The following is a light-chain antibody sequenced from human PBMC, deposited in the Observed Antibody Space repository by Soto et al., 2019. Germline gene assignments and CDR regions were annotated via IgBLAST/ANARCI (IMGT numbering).Light chain of an antibody. V-gene: IGLV1-36*01. CDR3: SAWDDSLNGEV. J-gene: IGLJ2*01. CDR2: YDD. CDR1: SSNIGNHA. Sequence: QSVLTQPPSVSKAPRQRVTISCSGSSSNIGNHAVNWYQQLPGKAPKLLIYYDDLLPSGVSDRFSGSRSGTSASLAISGLQSEDEADYYCSAWDDSLNGEVFGGGTKVTVL.